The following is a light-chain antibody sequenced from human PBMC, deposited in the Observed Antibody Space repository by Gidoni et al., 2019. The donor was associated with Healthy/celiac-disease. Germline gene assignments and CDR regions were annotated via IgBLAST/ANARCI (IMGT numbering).Light chain of an antibody. J-gene: IGKJ4*01. CDR2: AAS. CDR3: QQLNSYPLT. Sequence: DIQLTQSPSFLSASVGDRVTITCRASQVISSYLAWYQQKPGKAPKLLIYAASTLQSGVPSRLSGSGSGTEFTLTISSLQPEDFATYYCQQLNSYPLTFGGGTKVEIK. CDR1: QVISSY. V-gene: IGKV1-9*01.